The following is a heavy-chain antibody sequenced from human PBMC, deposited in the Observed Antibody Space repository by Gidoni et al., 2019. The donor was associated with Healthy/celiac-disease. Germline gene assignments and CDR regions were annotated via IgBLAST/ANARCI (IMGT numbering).Heavy chain of an antibody. Sequence: QLQLVQSGAEVTKPGSSVTVSCKASGGTFSSYAISRVRQAPGQGLEWMGGIFPIFGTANYAQKFQGRVTITADESTSTAYMELSSLRSEDTAVYYCAREYLGYCSSTSCYPRLFVGGMDVWGQGTTVTVSS. CDR2: IFPIFGTA. V-gene: IGHV1-69*01. J-gene: IGHJ6*02. D-gene: IGHD2-2*01. CDR1: GGTFSSYA. CDR3: AREYLGYCSSTSCYPRLFVGGMDV.